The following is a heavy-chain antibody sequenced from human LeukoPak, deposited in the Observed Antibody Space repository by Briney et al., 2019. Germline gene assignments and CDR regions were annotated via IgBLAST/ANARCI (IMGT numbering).Heavy chain of an antibody. Sequence: PGGSLRLSCAASGFTFSDSWMSGVRQAPGKGLDWVGRIKRKTDGGTTEFAAPVKGRFIISRDESKNTMNLKMNSLRAEDTAVYYCAKGEVGYCSSTSCYAHMDVWGKGTTVTVSS. CDR3: AKGEVGYCSSTSCYAHMDV. CDR2: IKRKTDGGTT. V-gene: IGHV3-15*01. J-gene: IGHJ6*03. D-gene: IGHD2-2*01. CDR1: GFTFSDSW.